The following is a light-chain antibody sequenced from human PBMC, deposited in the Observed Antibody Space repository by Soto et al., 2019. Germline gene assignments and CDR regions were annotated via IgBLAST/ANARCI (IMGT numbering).Light chain of an antibody. J-gene: IGLJ1*01. Sequence: QSVLTQPPSASGTPGQRVTISCSGSRSNIGSNTVNWYQQLPGSAPKLLIYSNNQRPSGVPDRFSGSKSGTSASLAISGLQSEDEADYYCAAWDDSLNGFYVFGTGTKVPS. CDR2: SNN. CDR3: AAWDDSLNGFYV. CDR1: RSNIGSNT. V-gene: IGLV1-44*01.